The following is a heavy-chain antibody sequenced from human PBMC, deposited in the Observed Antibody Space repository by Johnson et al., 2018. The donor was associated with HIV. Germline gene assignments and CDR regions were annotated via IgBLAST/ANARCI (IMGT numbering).Heavy chain of an antibody. CDR3: ASQRWKQGDAFDI. V-gene: IGHV3-20*04. J-gene: IGHJ3*02. Sequence: VQLVESGGGVVQPGRSMRLSCAASGFTFSSYALHWVRQAPGTGLEWVSGINWNGDSSSYADSVKGRFSISRDNVKNSLYLQMNSLRAEDTALYYCASQRWKQGDAFDIWGQGTMVTVSS. CDR2: INWNGDSS. CDR1: GFTFSSYA. D-gene: IGHD4-23*01.